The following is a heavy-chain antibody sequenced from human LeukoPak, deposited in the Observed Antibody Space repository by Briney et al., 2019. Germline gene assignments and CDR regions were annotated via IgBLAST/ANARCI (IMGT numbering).Heavy chain of an antibody. CDR2: ISGSDGAT. Sequence: GGSLRLSCVDSGFTFSAYGMSWVRQAPGKGLESVSSISGSDGATSYADSVKGRFTISRDNSKNTLYLQMNSLRAEDTAVYYCAKDMRGVVLVPRAYYFDSWGQGTLVTVSS. CDR1: GFTFSAYG. CDR3: AKDMRGVVLVPRAYYFDS. V-gene: IGHV3-23*01. D-gene: IGHD2-8*02. J-gene: IGHJ4*02.